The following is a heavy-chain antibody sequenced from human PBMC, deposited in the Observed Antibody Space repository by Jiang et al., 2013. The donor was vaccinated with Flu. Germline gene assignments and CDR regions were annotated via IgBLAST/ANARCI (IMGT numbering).Heavy chain of an antibody. D-gene: IGHD4-11*01. Sequence: GAEVKKPGASVKVSCKVSGYTLTELSMHWVRQAPGKGLEWMGGFDPEDGETIYAQKFQGRVTMTEGTSTDTAYMELSSLRSEDTAVYYCATRVTTFAFDIWGQGTMVTVSS. CDR3: ATRVTTFAFDI. CDR2: FDPEDGET. V-gene: IGHV1-24*01. CDR1: GYTLTELS. J-gene: IGHJ3*02.